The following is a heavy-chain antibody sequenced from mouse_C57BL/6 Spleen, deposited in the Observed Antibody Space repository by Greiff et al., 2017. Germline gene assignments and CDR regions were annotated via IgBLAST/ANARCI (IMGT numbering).Heavy chain of an antibody. CDR1: GYTFTSYW. V-gene: IGHV1-5*01. CDR3: TRAGDYDGAWFAY. D-gene: IGHD2-4*01. CDR2: ISPGNSDT. Sequence: VQLQQSGTVLARPGASVKMSCKTSGYTFTSYWMHWVNPRPGRGLEWIGAISPGNSDTSYNQKFKGKAKLTAVTSASTAYMELSSLTNEDSAVYYCTRAGDYDGAWFAYWGQGTLVTVSA. J-gene: IGHJ3*01.